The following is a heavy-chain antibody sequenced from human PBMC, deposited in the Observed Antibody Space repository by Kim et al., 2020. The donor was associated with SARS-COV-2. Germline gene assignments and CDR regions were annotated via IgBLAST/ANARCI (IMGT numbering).Heavy chain of an antibody. CDR2: INPNSGGT. Sequence: ASVKVSCKASGYTFTGYYMHWVRQAPGQGLEWMGWINPNSGGTNYAQKFQGRVTMTRDTSISTAYMELIRLGSDDTAVYYCARSYFSPGSIAVAGIRPDYWGQVTLVTVSS. CDR3: ARSYFSPGSIAVAGIRPDY. D-gene: IGHD6-19*01. V-gene: IGHV1-2*02. CDR1: GYTFTGYY. J-gene: IGHJ4*02.